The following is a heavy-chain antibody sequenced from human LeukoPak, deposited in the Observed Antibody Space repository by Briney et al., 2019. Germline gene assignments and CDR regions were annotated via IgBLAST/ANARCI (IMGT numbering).Heavy chain of an antibody. V-gene: IGHV1-18*01. CDR1: GYTFTSYG. D-gene: IGHD5-18*01. J-gene: IGHJ6*04. CDR3: ARCKGYSYGYDGMDV. CDR2: ISAYNGNT. Sequence: ASVKVSCKASGYTFTSYGISWVRQAPGQGLEWMGWISAYNGNTNYAQKLQGRVTMTTDTSTSTAYMELRSLRAEDTAVYYCARCKGYSYGYDGMDVWGKGTTVTVSS.